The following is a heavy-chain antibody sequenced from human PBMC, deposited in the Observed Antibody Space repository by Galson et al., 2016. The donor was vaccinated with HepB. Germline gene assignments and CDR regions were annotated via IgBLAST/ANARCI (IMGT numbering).Heavy chain of an antibody. D-gene: IGHD5-12*01. CDR1: GFTVSNNY. CDR2: IHSGGST. V-gene: IGHV3-66*01. J-gene: IGHJ6*02. Sequence: SLRLSCAASGFTVSNNYMRWVRQAPGKGLEWVSLIHSGGSTYYADSVKGRFTISRDSSKNTLYLQMNSLRAEDTAVYYCARDLGGYSGYGGNYFGMDVWGQGTTVTVS. CDR3: ARDLGGYSGYGGNYFGMDV.